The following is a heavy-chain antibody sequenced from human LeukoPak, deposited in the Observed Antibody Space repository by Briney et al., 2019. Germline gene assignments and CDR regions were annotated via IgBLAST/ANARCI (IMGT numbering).Heavy chain of an antibody. CDR3: ARDLGGSYPPYFDY. D-gene: IGHD1-26*01. J-gene: IGHJ4*02. V-gene: IGHV3-21*01. CDR1: GFTFSSYS. CDR2: ISSSSSYI. Sequence: GGSLRLSCAASGFTFSSYSMNWVRQAPGKGLEWVSSISSSSSYIYYADSVKGRFTISRDNSRNTLYLQMNSLRAEDTAVYYCARDLGGSYPPYFDYWGQGTLVTVSS.